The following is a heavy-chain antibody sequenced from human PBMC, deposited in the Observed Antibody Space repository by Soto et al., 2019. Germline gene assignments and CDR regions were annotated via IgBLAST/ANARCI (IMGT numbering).Heavy chain of an antibody. CDR1: GYTFTSYG. J-gene: IGHJ6*02. D-gene: IGHD6-19*01. Sequence: ASVNVSCKASGYTFTSYGISWVRQAPGQGLEWMGWISAYNGNTNYAQKLQGRVTMTADTSTSTDYMELRSLSSDDTAVYYCGRSGWYKFDYYSYGMDVWGQGTTVTVSS. CDR3: GRSGWYKFDYYSYGMDV. CDR2: ISAYNGNT. V-gene: IGHV1-18*04.